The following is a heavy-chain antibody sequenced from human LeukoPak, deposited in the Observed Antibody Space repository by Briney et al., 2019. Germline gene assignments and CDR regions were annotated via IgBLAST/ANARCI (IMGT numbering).Heavy chain of an antibody. Sequence: SETLSLTCTVSGDSISSTSYYWDWIRQPPGKGLEWIGSIYNSGTTYYNPSLKSRVTISVDTSKNQFSLKLSSVTAADTAVYYCAREPSPIAPGIHAFDIWGQGTMVTVSS. CDR2: IYNSGTT. D-gene: IGHD3-10*01. J-gene: IGHJ3*02. V-gene: IGHV4-39*07. CDR1: GDSISSTSYY. CDR3: AREPSPIAPGIHAFDI.